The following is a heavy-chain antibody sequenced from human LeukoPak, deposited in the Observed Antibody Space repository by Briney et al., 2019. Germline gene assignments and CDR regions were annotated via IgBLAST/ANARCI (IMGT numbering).Heavy chain of an antibody. CDR2: ISGSGGST. Sequence: GGSLRLSCAASGFTFSSYAMSWVRQAPGKGLEWVSAISGSGGSTYYADSVKGRFTISRDNSKNTLYLQMNSLRAEDTAVYYCAKDDVVVPAAMYYFDYCGQGTLVTVSS. V-gene: IGHV3-23*01. CDR1: GFTFSSYA. J-gene: IGHJ4*02. CDR3: AKDDVVVPAAMYYFDY. D-gene: IGHD2-2*01.